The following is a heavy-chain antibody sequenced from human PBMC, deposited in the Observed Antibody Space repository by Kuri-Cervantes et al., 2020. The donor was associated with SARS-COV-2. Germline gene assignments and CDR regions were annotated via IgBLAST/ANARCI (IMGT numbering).Heavy chain of an antibody. CDR2: ISGSSSTK. J-gene: IGHJ4*02. D-gene: IGHD3-16*01. V-gene: IGHV3-48*01. CDR1: GFTYSSYS. Sequence: GGSLRLSCAASGFTYSSYSMNWVRQAPGKGLEWVSYISGSSSTKYYADSVKGRFTISRDNAKNSLYLQMNSLRAEDTAVYYCAKEFFSLGWDGGHLEYWGQGTLVTVSS. CDR3: AKEFFSLGWDGGHLEY.